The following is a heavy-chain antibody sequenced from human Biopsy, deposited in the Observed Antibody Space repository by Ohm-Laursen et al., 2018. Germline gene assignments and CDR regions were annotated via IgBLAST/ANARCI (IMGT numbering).Heavy chain of an antibody. CDR1: GFSLSARGMC. CDR2: VDWDDYK. CDR3: ARTPILIVSAGLVYRHRRHLQGMDV. Sequence: TQTLTLTVSFSGFSLSARGMCVSWIRQAPGKALEWLARVDWDDYKDYSASLQTKLSISKDTSNDQVVLTVNNVDPADTATYYCARTPILIVSAGLVYRHRRHLQGMDVWGQGIAVTVS. D-gene: IGHD3-3*01. V-gene: IGHV2-70*11. J-gene: IGHJ6*02.